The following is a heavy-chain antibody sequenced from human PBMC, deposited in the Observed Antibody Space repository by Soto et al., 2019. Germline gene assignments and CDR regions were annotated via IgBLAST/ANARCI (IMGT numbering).Heavy chain of an antibody. V-gene: IGHV3-9*01. Sequence: EVQLVESGGGLVQPGRSLRLSCAASGFTFDDYAMHWVRQAPGKGLEWVSGISWNSGSIGYADSVKGRFTISSDNPTNSLYLQMNSLRAEDTAVYYCANGPESDYYDGMNVWSPGTTVTVSS. J-gene: IGHJ6*02. D-gene: IGHD3-3*01. CDR1: GFTFDDYA. CDR3: ANGPESDYYDGMNV. CDR2: ISWNSGSI.